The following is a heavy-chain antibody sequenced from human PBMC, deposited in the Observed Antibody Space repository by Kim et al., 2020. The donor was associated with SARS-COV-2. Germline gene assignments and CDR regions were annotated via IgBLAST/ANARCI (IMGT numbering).Heavy chain of an antibody. J-gene: IGHJ4*02. CDR1: GFTFSYYG. CDR3: AKDDDYGDFGGLFDY. V-gene: IGHV3-33*06. D-gene: IGHD4-17*01. Sequence: GGSLRLSCAASGFTFSYYGMHWVRQAPGKGLEWVAVIWYDGSNKYYADSVKGRFTISRDNSKNTLYLQMNSLRAEDTAVYYCAKDDDYGDFGGLFDYWGQGTLVTVSS. CDR2: IWYDGSNK.